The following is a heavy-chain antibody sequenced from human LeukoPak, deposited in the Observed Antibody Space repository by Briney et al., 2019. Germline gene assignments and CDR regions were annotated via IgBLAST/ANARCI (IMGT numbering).Heavy chain of an antibody. CDR2: VHHSGTT. J-gene: IGHJ5*02. CDR1: GGSIDTINW. V-gene: IGHV4-4*02. CDR3: ARDLVYSRLIRGWFDP. D-gene: IGHD6-13*01. Sequence: PSGTLSLTCSVSGGSIDTINWWSWVRPPPGKGLEWIGEVHHSGTTSYNPSLRSRVTISVDTSKNQFSLRLRSVTAADTAVYYCARDLVYSRLIRGWFDPWGQGTLVTVSS.